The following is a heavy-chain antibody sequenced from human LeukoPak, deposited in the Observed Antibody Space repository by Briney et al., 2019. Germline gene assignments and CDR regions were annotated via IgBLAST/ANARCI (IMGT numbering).Heavy chain of an antibody. CDR3: ARLVGYCSSTSCPNFDY. J-gene: IGHJ4*02. CDR1: GYTFTGYY. D-gene: IGHD2-2*01. CDR2: IIPIFGTA. V-gene: IGHV1-69*13. Sequence: SVKVSCKASGYTFTGYYMHWVRQAPGQGLEWMGGIIPIFGTANYAQKFQGRVTITADESTSTAYMELSSLRSEDTAVYYCARLVGYCSSTSCPNFDYWGQGTLVTVSS.